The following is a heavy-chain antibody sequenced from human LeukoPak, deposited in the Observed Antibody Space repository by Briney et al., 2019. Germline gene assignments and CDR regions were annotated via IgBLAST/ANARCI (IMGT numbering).Heavy chain of an antibody. CDR1: GFTFSSYA. J-gene: IGHJ4*02. CDR3: ARAFIPWELLDH. Sequence: GRSLRLSCAASGFTFSSYAMHWVRQAPGKGLEWVAVISYDGSNKYYADSVKGRFTISRDNSKNTLYLQMNSLRAEDTAVYYCARAFIPWELLDHWGQGTLVTVSS. CDR2: ISYDGSNK. D-gene: IGHD1-26*01. V-gene: IGHV3-30-3*01.